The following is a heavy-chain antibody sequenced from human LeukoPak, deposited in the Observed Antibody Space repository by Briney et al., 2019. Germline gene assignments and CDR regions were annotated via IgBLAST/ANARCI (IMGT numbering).Heavy chain of an antibody. D-gene: IGHD6-6*01. CDR3: ARDRPLNDALDI. Sequence: GGSLRLSCAASGFTFSSYGLHWVRQGPGKGLEWVAVIRYNGDNTYYGDSVKGRFTISRDNSKNTLYLQMNSLRAEDTAIYYCARDRPLNDALDIWGQGTMVTVSS. CDR2: IRYNGDNT. V-gene: IGHV3-33*01. CDR1: GFTFSSYG. J-gene: IGHJ3*02.